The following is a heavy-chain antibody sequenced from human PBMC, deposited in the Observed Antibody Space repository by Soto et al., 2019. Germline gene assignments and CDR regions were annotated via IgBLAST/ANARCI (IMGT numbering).Heavy chain of an antibody. V-gene: IGHV1-69*13. CDR1: GGTFSNYT. D-gene: IGHD5-12*01. CDR2: IIPIFGTA. CDR3: ARVKWLRFFVDNWFHP. Sequence: ASVKVSCKASGGTFSNYTINWVRQAPGQGLEWMGGIIPIFGTANYAQKFQGRVTITADESTGTAYIELSSLRSEDTAVYYCARVKWLRFFVDNWFHPWGQGTLLTVSS. J-gene: IGHJ5*02.